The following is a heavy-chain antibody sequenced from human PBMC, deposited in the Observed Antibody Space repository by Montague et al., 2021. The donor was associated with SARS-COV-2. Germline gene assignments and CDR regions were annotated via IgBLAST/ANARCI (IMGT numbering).Heavy chain of an antibody. CDR2: IKRKGDST. CDR1: GFTFDDYG. CDR3: VRGAAAGPLDS. J-gene: IGHJ4*02. V-gene: IGHV3-20*04. D-gene: IGHD6-13*01. Sequence: SLRLSCAASGFTFDDYGMSWVRQGPGKGLEWVSGIKRKGDSTGYEDSMKGRFTISRANAKNFLYLQMNSLRVEDTALYYCVRGAAAGPLDSWGQGTLVTVSS.